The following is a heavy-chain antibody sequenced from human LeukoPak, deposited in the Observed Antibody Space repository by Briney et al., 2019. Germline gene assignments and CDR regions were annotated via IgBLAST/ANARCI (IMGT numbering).Heavy chain of an antibody. V-gene: IGHV3-7*03. Sequence: GGSLRLSCAASGFTFSRYWMSWVRQAPGKGLEWVANVNQDGSERYYVDSVKGRFTISRDSAKNSLYLQMNSLRAEDTALYYCAKDEGSYYSYYFDYWGQGTLVTVSS. D-gene: IGHD1-26*01. CDR1: GFTFSRYW. CDR3: AKDEGSYYSYYFDY. CDR2: VNQDGSER. J-gene: IGHJ4*02.